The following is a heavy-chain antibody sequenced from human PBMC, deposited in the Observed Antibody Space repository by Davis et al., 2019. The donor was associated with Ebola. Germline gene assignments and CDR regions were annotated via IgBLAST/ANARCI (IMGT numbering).Heavy chain of an antibody. CDR1: GFTFSSYW. CDR3: ARGGYGVYYYYYGMDV. CDR2: IKQDGSEK. V-gene: IGHV3-7*03. J-gene: IGHJ6*02. D-gene: IGHD5-12*01. Sequence: GGSLRLSCAASGFTFSSYWMSWVRQAPGKGLERVANIKQDGSEKYYVDSVKGRFTISRDNAKNSLYLQMNSLRAEDTAVYYCARGGYGVYYYYYGMDVWGQGTTVTVSS.